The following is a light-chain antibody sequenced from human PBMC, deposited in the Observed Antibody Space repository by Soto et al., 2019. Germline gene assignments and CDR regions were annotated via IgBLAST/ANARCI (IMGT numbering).Light chain of an antibody. Sequence: SYELTQPPSGSVAPGKTARLTCGGNNIGSKSVHWYQQKPGQAPVLVIYYDSDRPSGIPERFSGSNSGNTATLTISRVEAGDEDDYYCHVWDSSSDHVVFGGGTKVTVL. CDR1: NIGSKS. J-gene: IGLJ2*01. V-gene: IGLV3-21*04. CDR2: YDS. CDR3: HVWDSSSDHVV.